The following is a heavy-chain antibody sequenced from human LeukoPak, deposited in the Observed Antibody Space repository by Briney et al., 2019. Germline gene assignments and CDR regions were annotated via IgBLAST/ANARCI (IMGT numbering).Heavy chain of an antibody. CDR2: ISSSSSYI. Sequence: GGSLRLSCSTFGFNFANYGVSWFRQAPGKGLEWVSSISSSSSYIYYADSVKGRFTISRDNAKNSLYLQMNSLRAEDTAVYYCARGATYYYDSSSPPDFDYWGQGTLVTVSS. CDR1: GFNFANYG. V-gene: IGHV3-21*01. J-gene: IGHJ4*02. D-gene: IGHD3-22*01. CDR3: ARGATYYYDSSSPPDFDY.